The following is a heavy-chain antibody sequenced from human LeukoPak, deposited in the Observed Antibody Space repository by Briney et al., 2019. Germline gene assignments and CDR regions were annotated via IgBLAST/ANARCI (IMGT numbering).Heavy chain of an antibody. CDR3: TSLSNTDKDDY. CDR1: GFTFSTYS. V-gene: IGHV3-48*01. J-gene: IGHJ4*02. D-gene: IGHD1/OR15-1a*01. CDR2: ISSGSGTV. Sequence: GGSLRLSCAASGFTFSTYSMNWVRQAPGKGLEWVSYISSGSGTVYYADSVKGRFTISRDNAKNSLYLQMNSLRAEDTAVYYCTSLSNTDKDDYWGQGTLATVSS.